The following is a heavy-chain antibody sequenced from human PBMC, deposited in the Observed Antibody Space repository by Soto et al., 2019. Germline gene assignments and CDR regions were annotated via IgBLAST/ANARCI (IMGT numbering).Heavy chain of an antibody. J-gene: IGHJ6*03. D-gene: IGHD3-9*01. CDR2: IYSGGST. Sequence: GGSLRLSCAASGFTVSSNYMSWVRQAPGKGLEWVSVIYSGGSTYYADSVKGRFTISRDNSENTLYLQMNSLRAEDTAVYYCARGYYDILTGYAYYMDVWGKGTTVTVSS. CDR3: ARGYYDILTGYAYYMDV. CDR1: GFTVSSNY. V-gene: IGHV3-66*01.